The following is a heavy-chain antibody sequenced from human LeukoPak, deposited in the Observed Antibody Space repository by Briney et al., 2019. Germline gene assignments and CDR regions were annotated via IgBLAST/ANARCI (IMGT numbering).Heavy chain of an antibody. J-gene: IGHJ4*02. CDR1: GGSVSPYY. V-gene: IGHV4-59*08. CDR3: ARGSSDNAYKYAY. D-gene: IGHD5-24*01. CDR2: IYYSGGP. Sequence: SETLSLTRTVSGGSVSPYYWNWIRQPPGKRLEWIGHIYYSGGPAYNPSLKSRVTMSVDTSKNQLSLRVSSVTAADTAVYYCARGSSDNAYKYAYWGQGTLVTVSS.